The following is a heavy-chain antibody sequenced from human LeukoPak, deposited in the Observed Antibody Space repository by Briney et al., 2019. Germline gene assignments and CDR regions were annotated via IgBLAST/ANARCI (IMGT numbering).Heavy chain of an antibody. CDR2: IYHDGGT. V-gene: IGHV4-59*08. Sequence: SETLSLTCTVSGGSISGYYWSWIRQPPGKGLGWIGYIYHDGGTIYNPSLKSRVTISVDTSKNQFSLKVSSVTAADTAVYYCARHMGGDSSDYYFDYWGQGTLVTVSS. CDR1: GGSISGYY. CDR3: ARHMGGDSSDYYFDY. D-gene: IGHD3-16*01. J-gene: IGHJ4*02.